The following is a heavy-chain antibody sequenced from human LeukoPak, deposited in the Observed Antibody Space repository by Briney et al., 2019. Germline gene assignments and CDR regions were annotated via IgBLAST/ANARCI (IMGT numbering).Heavy chain of an antibody. CDR3: ARVYGVAFDY. CDR1: GFTFSSYG. D-gene: IGHD2-2*02. J-gene: IGHJ4*02. Sequence: PGGSLRLSCAASGFTFSSYGMHWVRQAPGKGLEWVAFIRYDGSSKYYADSVKGRFTISRDNSKNTLYLQMNSLRAEDTAVYYCARVYGVAFDYWGQGILVTVSS. CDR2: IRYDGSSK. V-gene: IGHV3-30*02.